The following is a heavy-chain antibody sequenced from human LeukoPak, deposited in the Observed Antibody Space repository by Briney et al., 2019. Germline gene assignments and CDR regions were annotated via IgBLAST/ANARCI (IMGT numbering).Heavy chain of an antibody. J-gene: IGHJ4*02. CDR2: IKSKTDGGTT. CDR1: GFTFSNAW. D-gene: IGHD6-6*01. Sequence: GGSLRLSCAASGFTFSNAWMSWVRQAPGKGLEWVGRIKSKTDGGTTDYAAPVKGRFTISRDDSKNTLYLQMNSLRAEDTAVYYCAKDREQLVLDYWGQGTLVTVSS. V-gene: IGHV3-15*01. CDR3: AKDREQLVLDY.